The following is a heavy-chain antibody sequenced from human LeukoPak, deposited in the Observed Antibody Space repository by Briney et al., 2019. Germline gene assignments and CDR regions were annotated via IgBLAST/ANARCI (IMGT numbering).Heavy chain of an antibody. CDR2: INPSGGST. J-gene: IGHJ6*02. V-gene: IGHV1-46*01. D-gene: IGHD3-9*01. CDR3: ARVPLYYDISVEYGMDV. CDR1: GYTFTSYY. Sequence: ASVKVSCKSSGYTFTSYYMHWVRQAPGQGLEWMGIINPSGGSTSYAQKFQGRVTMTRDTSTSTVYMELSSLRSEDTAVYYCARVPLYYDISVEYGMDVWGQGTTVTVSS.